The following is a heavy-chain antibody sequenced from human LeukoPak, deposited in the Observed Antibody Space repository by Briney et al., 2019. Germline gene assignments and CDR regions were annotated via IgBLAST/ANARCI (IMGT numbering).Heavy chain of an antibody. J-gene: IGHJ4*02. CDR2: IHSTDSHA. Sequence: GESLTLSCPDSGFTLTNYWIGWVRQMPGKGLEWMGIIHSTDSHAKYSPSFQGQVTISVDKSISTAYLQWRGLKASDTAMYYCAGARHGDFRWDYWGQGTLVTVSS. CDR1: GFTLTNYW. V-gene: IGHV5-51*01. D-gene: IGHD4-17*01. CDR3: AGARHGDFRWDY.